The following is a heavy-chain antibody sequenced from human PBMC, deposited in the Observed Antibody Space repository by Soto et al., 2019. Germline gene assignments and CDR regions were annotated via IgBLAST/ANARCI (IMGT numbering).Heavy chain of an antibody. J-gene: IGHJ4*02. CDR3: ARHSYDSSGYYYGDY. CDR1: GFSLSTSGVA. CDR2: IYWNDDK. V-gene: IGHV2-5*01. Sequence: QITLKESGPTLVKPTQTLTLTCTFSGFSLSTSGVAVGWIRQPPGKALEWLALIYWNDDKRYSPSLKSRLTITKDPSKNQVVLTMTNMDHVDTATYYCARHSYDSSGYYYGDYWGQGTLVTVSS. D-gene: IGHD3-22*01.